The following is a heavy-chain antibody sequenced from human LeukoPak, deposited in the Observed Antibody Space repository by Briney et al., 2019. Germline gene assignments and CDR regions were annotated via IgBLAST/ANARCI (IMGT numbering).Heavy chain of an antibody. V-gene: IGHV4-39*06. D-gene: IGHD3-10*01. J-gene: IGHJ3*02. CDR3: ASLRISDDAFDI. Sequence: SETLSLTCTVSGGSISSSIYYWGWIRQPPGKGLEWIGSIYYSGSTYYNPSLKSRVTISVDTSKNQFPLKLSSVTAADTAVYYCASLRISDDAFDIWGQGTMVTVSS. CDR1: GGSISSSIYY. CDR2: IYYSGST.